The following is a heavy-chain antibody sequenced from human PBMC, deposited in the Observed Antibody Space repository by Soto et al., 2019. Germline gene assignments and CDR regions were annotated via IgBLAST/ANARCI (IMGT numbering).Heavy chain of an antibody. CDR1: GFTFSSYG. CDR2: ISYDGSNK. CDR3: AKVRASVTPAEFDY. J-gene: IGHJ4*02. V-gene: IGHV3-30*18. Sequence: SLRLSCAASGFTFSSYGMHWVRQAPGKGLEWVAVISYDGSNKYYADSVKGRFTISRDNSKNTLYLQMNSLRAEDTAVYYCAKVRASVTPAEFDYWGQGTLVTVSS. D-gene: IGHD4-4*01.